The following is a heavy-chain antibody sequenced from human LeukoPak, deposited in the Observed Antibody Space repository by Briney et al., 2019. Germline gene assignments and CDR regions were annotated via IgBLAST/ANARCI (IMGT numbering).Heavy chain of an antibody. V-gene: IGHV3-7*03. CDR3: VTYSTGLYKGLEF. J-gene: IGHJ4*02. D-gene: IGHD2-8*02. Sequence: GGSLRLSCAASGFTFTTHWMSWIRQAPGKGLEWVANINQDGTDKYYVDSVKGRFTFSRDNAQNSLYLQMSSLRVEDTAVYYCVTYSTGLYKGLEFWGQGTQVTVSS. CDR1: GFTFTTHW. CDR2: INQDGTDK.